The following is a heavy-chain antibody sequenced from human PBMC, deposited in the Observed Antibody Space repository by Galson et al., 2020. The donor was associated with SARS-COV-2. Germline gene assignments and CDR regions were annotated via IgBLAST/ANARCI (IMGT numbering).Heavy chain of an antibody. V-gene: IGHV3-23*01. CDR2: ISGSADST. Sequence: GGSLRLSCAASGFTFSDYAMTWVRQAPGKGLEWVSTISGSADSTYYTDSVKGRFTISRDNSKNTLYLQMNSLRAEDTAVYYCAKRLCPGAGMGPFDHWGQGTLVTVSS. CDR3: AKRLCPGAGMGPFDH. D-gene: IGHD6-19*01. J-gene: IGHJ4*02. CDR1: GFTFSDYA.